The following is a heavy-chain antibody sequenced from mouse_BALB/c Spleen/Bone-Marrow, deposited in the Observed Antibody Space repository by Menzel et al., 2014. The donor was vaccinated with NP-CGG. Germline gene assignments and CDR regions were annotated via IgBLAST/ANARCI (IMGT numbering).Heavy chain of an antibody. J-gene: IGHJ4*01. D-gene: IGHD1-2*01. CDR3: ARSLLRLQNAMDY. CDR2: ISTYSGNS. Sequence: QVQLQQSGPELVRPGVSVKISCKGSGYTFTDYAMHWVKQSHAKSLEWIGVISTYSGNSNYNQKFKGKATMTVDKSSSTANMQLSSLTSDDSAVYFCARSLLRLQNAMDYWGQGTSVTVSS. V-gene: IGHV1-67*01. CDR1: GYTFTDYA.